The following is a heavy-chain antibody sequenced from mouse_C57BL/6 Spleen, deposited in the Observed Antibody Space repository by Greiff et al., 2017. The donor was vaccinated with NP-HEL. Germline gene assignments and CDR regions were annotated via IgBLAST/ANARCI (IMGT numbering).Heavy chain of an antibody. J-gene: IGHJ2*01. D-gene: IGHD2-4*01. Sequence: EVMLVESGGGLVKPGGSLKLSCAASGFTFSSYAMSWVRQTPEKRLEWVATISDGGSYTYYPDNVKGRFTISRDNAKNNLYLQMSHLKSEDTAMYYCARDGNDYDEGYYFDYWGQGTTLTVSS. CDR1: GFTFSSYA. CDR3: ARDGNDYDEGYYFDY. CDR2: ISDGGSYT. V-gene: IGHV5-4*01.